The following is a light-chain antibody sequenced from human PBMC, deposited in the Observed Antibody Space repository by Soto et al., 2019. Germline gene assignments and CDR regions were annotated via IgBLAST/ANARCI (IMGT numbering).Light chain of an antibody. CDR1: QDIKTY. CDR3: QHLNNYPPFT. J-gene: IGKJ3*01. CDR2: GTF. Sequence: IQLTQSPSSLSASVGDRVSITCRASQDIKTYLAWYQQNQEKAPKLLISGTFTLQSGVPPRFNGSGSGTDFTHTIRRLQAEDFATYYYQHLNNYPPFTFGPGTKVDLE. V-gene: IGKV1-9*01.